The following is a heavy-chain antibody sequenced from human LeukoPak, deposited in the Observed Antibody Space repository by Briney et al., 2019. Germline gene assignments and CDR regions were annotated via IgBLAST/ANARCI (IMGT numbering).Heavy chain of an antibody. CDR1: GFTFSSYA. Sequence: HAGGSLRLSCADSGFTFSSYAMHWVRQAPGKGLEWVAVISYDGSNKYYADSVKGRFTISRDNSKNTLYLQMNSLRAEDTAVYYCAGTYTPLYYFDYWGQGTLVTVSS. CDR3: AGTYTPLYYFDY. V-gene: IGHV3-30*04. J-gene: IGHJ4*02. CDR2: ISYDGSNK.